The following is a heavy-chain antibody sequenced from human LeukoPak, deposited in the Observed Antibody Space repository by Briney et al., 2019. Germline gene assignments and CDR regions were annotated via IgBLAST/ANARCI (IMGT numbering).Heavy chain of an antibody. D-gene: IGHD3-22*01. CDR3: ASSPYYYDSSGYQPYYYYYMDV. CDR1: GGSISSYY. V-gene: IGHV4-4*09. J-gene: IGHJ6*03. CDR2: IYTSGST. Sequence: SETLSLTCTVSGGSISSYYWSWIRQPPGKGLEWIGYIYTSGSTNYNPSLKSRVTISVDTSKNQFSLKLSSVTAADTAVYYCASSPYYYDSSGYQPYYYYYMDVWGKGTTVTVSS.